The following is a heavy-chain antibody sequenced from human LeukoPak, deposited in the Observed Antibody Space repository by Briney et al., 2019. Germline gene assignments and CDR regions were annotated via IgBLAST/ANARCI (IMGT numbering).Heavy chain of an antibody. V-gene: IGHV1-69*13. CDR1: GGTFSSYA. J-gene: IGHJ4*02. D-gene: IGHD3-22*01. Sequence: SVKVSCKASGGTFSSYAISWVRQAPGQWLEWMGGIIPIFGTANYAQKFQGRVTITADESTSTAYMELSSLRSEDTAVYYCARDARGYYDSRYYFDYWGQGTLVTVSS. CDR2: IIPIFGTA. CDR3: ARDARGYYDSRYYFDY.